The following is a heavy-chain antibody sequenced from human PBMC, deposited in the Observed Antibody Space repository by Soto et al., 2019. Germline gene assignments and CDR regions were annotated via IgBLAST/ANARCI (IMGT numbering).Heavy chain of an antibody. Sequence: ASVKVSCKASGYTFTGHYMHWVRQAPGQGLEWMGWINPNSGGTNYAQKFQGWVTMTRDTSISTAYMELSRLRSDDTAVYYCATWGGKTSGSYRTDYYYYGMDVWGQGTTVTVSS. D-gene: IGHD1-26*01. CDR3: ATWGGKTSGSYRTDYYYYGMDV. J-gene: IGHJ6*02. V-gene: IGHV1-2*04. CDR1: GYTFTGHY. CDR2: INPNSGGT.